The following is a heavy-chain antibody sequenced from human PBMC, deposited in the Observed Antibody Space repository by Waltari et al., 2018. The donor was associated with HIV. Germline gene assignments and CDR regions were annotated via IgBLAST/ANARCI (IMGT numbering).Heavy chain of an antibody. CDR2: VSQKGDYV. V-gene: IGHV3-21*04. CDR1: GFGFRDYT. J-gene: IGHJ2*01. CDR3: TTLADTTMGRDWYFDL. D-gene: IGHD3-10*01. Sequence: VYLVESGGGLVTPGGSLKLSCEGSGFGFRDYTMNWGRQAPGKGLEWFSSVSQKGDYVYYTDAMKGRLSITRDNSKNLMFLEMTRLRPEDSATYFCTTLADTTMGRDWYFDLWGRG.